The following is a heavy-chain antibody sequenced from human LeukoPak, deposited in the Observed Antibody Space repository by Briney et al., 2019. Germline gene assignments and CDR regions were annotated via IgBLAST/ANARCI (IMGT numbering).Heavy chain of an antibody. V-gene: IGHV3-33*01. CDR3: ARDRGYSYGHPFDY. D-gene: IGHD5-18*01. CDR2: IWCDGSNK. J-gene: IGHJ4*02. Sequence: PGGSLRLSCAASGFTFSSYTMHWVRQAPGKGLEWVALIWCDGSNKYYAGSVNGRFTISRDNSKNTLYLQMNSLSAEDTAVYYCARDRGYSYGHPFDYWGQGTLVTVSS. CDR1: GFTFSSYT.